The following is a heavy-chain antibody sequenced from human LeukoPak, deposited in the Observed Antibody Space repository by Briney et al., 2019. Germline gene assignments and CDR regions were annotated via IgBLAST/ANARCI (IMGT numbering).Heavy chain of an antibody. V-gene: IGHV3-23*01. Sequence: GGSLRLSCAASGFKFNSYAMSWVRQAPGKGLEWVSTISGSGGSTYYADSLKGRFTISRDNSKNTLYVQMSSLRPEDTAVYYCAKDAYLIAVAGNYFEYWGQGTLVTVSS. J-gene: IGHJ4*02. CDR1: GFKFNSYA. CDR2: ISGSGGST. CDR3: AKDAYLIAVAGNYFEY. D-gene: IGHD6-19*01.